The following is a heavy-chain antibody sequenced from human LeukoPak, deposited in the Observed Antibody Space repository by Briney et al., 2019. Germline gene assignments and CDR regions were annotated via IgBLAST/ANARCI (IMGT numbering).Heavy chain of an antibody. CDR1: GFTSGTSW. V-gene: IGHV3-7*01. CDR2: INQDGSAQ. CDR3: ARSAR. Sequence: GGSLRLSCAASGFTSGTSWMSWVRQAPGKGLEWVANINQDGSAQYYVDSVKRRFTISRDNAKSSLYLQTNSLRAEDTAVYYCARSARWGQGTLVTVSS. J-gene: IGHJ4*02.